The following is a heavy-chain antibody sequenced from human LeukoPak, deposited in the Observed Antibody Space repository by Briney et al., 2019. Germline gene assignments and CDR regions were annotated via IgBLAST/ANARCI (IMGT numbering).Heavy chain of an antibody. D-gene: IGHD1-26*01. J-gene: IGHJ4*02. CDR2: IKFDGSEK. CDR3: ARDPPYSYFDY. V-gene: IGHV3-7*01. Sequence: GGSLRLSCAASEFTFSSYWMGWVRQAPGKWLEWVATIKFDGSEKTYVDSVKGRFTISRDNTKNSLYLQMNSLRAEDTAVYYCARDPPYSYFDYWGQGTLVTVSS. CDR1: EFTFSSYW.